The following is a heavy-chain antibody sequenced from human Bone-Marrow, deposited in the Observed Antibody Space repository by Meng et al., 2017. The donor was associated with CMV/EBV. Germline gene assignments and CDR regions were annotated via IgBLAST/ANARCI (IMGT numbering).Heavy chain of an antibody. CDR2: INPSAGST. CDR3: ARPRYCSGTSCEDTFDI. D-gene: IGHD2-2*01. Sequence: ASVKVSCKASGYIFTTYYMHWVRQAPGQGLEWMGIINPSAGSTRYAPNFQGRVSMTSDTSTSTAYLELSSLISEDTAVYYCARPRYCSGTSCEDTFDIWGQGTMVNVAS. CDR1: GYIFTTYY. V-gene: IGHV1-46*01. J-gene: IGHJ3*02.